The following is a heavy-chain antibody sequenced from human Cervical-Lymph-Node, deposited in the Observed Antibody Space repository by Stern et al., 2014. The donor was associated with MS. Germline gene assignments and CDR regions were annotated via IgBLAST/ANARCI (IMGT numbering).Heavy chain of an antibody. Sequence: VQLVESGGGVVQPGRSLRLSCAASGFTFSSYGMHWVRQAPGKGLEWVAVIWYDGNTKYYADSVKGRFTISRDNSKNTLYLQMNSLRAEDTAVYYCARDLTGYSYVTGYWGQGTLVTVSS. CDR3: ARDLTGYSYVTGY. CDR2: IWYDGNTK. J-gene: IGHJ4*02. V-gene: IGHV3-33*01. CDR1: GFTFSSYG. D-gene: IGHD5-18*01.